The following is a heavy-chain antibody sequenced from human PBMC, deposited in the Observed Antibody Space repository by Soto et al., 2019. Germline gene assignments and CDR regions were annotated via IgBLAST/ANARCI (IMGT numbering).Heavy chain of an antibody. CDR3: ARVPMITFGGVIVMDAFDI. J-gene: IGHJ3*02. CDR2: ISAYNGNT. V-gene: IGHV1-18*01. CDR1: GYTFTSYG. Sequence: QVQLVQSGAEVKKPGASVKVSCKASGYTFTSYGISWVRQAPGQGLEWMGWISAYNGNTNYAQKRQGRVTMTTDTSTSTAYMELRSRRSADTAVYYCARVPMITFGGVIVMDAFDIWGQGTMVTVSS. D-gene: IGHD3-16*02.